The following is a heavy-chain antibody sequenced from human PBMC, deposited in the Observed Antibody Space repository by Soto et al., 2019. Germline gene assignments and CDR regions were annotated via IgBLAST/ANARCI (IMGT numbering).Heavy chain of an antibody. CDR3: AKGGAARQFDY. V-gene: IGHV4-30-4*02. CDR2: VYYTGSN. D-gene: IGHD6-6*01. Sequence: SDTRSLTYTISGASISSTHYYWRWIRQAPGKGLEWIGYVYYTGSNYYNPSLMSRLTISVDTSKNQFSLKLTSVTAAETAVYYCAKGGAARQFDYWGQGTLVTVSS. CDR1: GASISSTHYY. J-gene: IGHJ4*02.